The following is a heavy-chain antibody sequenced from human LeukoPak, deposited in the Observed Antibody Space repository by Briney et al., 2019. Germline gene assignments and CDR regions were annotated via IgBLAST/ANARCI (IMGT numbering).Heavy chain of an antibody. CDR3: ARTLLTGYYFDY. CDR2: INSDGSST. V-gene: IGHV3-74*01. CDR1: GFTFSSYW. Sequence: GGSLRLSCAASGFTFSSYWMHWVRQAPGKGLVWVSRINSDGSSTSYADSVKGRFTISRDNAKNSLYLQMNSLRAEDTAVYYCARTLLTGYYFDYWGQGTLVTVSS. D-gene: IGHD3-9*01. J-gene: IGHJ4*02.